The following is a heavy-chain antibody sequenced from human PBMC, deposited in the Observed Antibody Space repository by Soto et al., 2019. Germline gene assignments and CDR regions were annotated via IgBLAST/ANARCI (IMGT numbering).Heavy chain of an antibody. V-gene: IGHV1-46*03. D-gene: IGHD6-19*01. CDR3: TRDFVAVPSALYYFDY. J-gene: IGHJ4*02. CDR1: GYTFTRNY. Sequence: ASVKVSCKASGYTFTRNYIHWVRQAPGQGLEWMGIINPTGGSATYAQKFQGRITMTRDTSTSTVYMELSSLRSEDTAVYYCTRDFVAVPSALYYFDYWGQGTLVTVLL. CDR2: INPTGGSA.